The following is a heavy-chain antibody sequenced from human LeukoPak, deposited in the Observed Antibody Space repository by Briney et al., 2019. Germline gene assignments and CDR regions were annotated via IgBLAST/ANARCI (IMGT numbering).Heavy chain of an antibody. Sequence: SETLSLTCAVYGGSFSSYYWSWIRQSPGRGLEWIGEINHSGSTHYNPSLKSRVTISEDTSKNQFSLKLSSVTAADAAVYYCARGVRIADYWGQGTLVTVSS. D-gene: IGHD6-13*01. V-gene: IGHV4-34*01. CDR2: INHSGST. CDR1: GGSFSSYY. CDR3: ARGVRIADY. J-gene: IGHJ4*02.